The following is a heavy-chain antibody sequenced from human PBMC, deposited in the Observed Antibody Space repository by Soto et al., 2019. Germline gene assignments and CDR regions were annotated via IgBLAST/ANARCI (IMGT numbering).Heavy chain of an antibody. D-gene: IGHD2-21*02. CDR2: IKSKTDGGTT. Sequence: GGSLRLSCAASGFTFSNAWMSWVRQAPGKGLEWVGRIKSKTDGGTTDYAAPVKGRFTISRDDSKNTLYLQMNSLKTEDTAVYYCTTGLPKFLYYYYGMDVWGQGTTVTVAS. V-gene: IGHV3-15*01. CDR3: TTGLPKFLYYYYGMDV. CDR1: GFTFSNAW. J-gene: IGHJ6*02.